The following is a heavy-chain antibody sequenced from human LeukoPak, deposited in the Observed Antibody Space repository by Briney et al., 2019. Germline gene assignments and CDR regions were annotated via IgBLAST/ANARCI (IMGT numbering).Heavy chain of an antibody. CDR2: IYYSGST. D-gene: IGHD3-10*02. CDR3: ASPHRVRGHIDY. J-gene: IGHJ4*02. V-gene: IGHV4-39*01. CDR1: GGSISSSSYY. Sequence: SETLSLTCTVSGGSISSSSYYWGWIRQPPGKGLEWIGSIYYSGSTYYNPSLKSRVTISVDTSKNQFSLKLSSVTAADTAVYYCASPHRVRGHIDYWGQGTLVTVSS.